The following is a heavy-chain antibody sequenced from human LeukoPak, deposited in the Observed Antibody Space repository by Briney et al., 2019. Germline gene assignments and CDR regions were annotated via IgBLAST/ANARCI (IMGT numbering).Heavy chain of an antibody. CDR3: YSSTRAGFDY. CDR1: GFTVSSNY. Sequence: GGSLRLSCAVSGFTVSSNYMSWVRQAPGKGLEWVSVIYSGGSTYYADSVKGRFTISRDNSKNTLYLQMNSLRAEDTAVYYCYSSTRAGFDYWGQGTLVTVSS. CDR2: IYSGGST. V-gene: IGHV3-53*01. D-gene: IGHD6-13*01. J-gene: IGHJ4*02.